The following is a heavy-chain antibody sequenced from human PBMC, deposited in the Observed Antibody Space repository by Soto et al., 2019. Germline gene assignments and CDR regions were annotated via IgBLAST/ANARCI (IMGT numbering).Heavy chain of an antibody. Sequence: QVQLVQSGAEVKKPGSSVKVSCKASGGTFSTYAMSWVRQAPGQGLEWMGGIIPIFGTSRNAQKFQGRVTITADESTSTAYMELSSLSSEVTAMYYCARSSRDGFNFSYWGQGTLVIVSS. V-gene: IGHV1-69*12. D-gene: IGHD6-13*01. CDR2: IIPIFGTS. CDR3: ARSSRDGFNFSY. J-gene: IGHJ4*02. CDR1: GGTFSTYA.